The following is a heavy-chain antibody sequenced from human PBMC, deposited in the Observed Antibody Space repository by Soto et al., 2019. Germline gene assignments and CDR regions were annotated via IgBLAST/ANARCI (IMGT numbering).Heavy chain of an antibody. CDR1: GFTFSSYE. Sequence: EVQLVESGGGLVQPGGSLRLSCAASGFTFSSYEMNWVRQAPGKGLEWVSYISSIGSTIYYADSVKGRFTISRDNAKNSLYLKMNSLRAEDTAVYYCARVDAEASRGYYYYGMDVWGQGTTVTVSS. D-gene: IGHD3-16*01. CDR2: ISSIGSTI. CDR3: ARVDAEASRGYYYYGMDV. J-gene: IGHJ6*02. V-gene: IGHV3-48*03.